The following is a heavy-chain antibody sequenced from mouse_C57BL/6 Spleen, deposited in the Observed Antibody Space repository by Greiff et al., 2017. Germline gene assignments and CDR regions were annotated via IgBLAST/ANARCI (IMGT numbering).Heavy chain of an antibody. D-gene: IGHD3-2*02. V-gene: IGHV1-18*01. J-gene: IGHJ4*01. Sequence: EVQLQQSGPELVKPGASVKIPCKASGYTFTDYNMDWVKQSHGKSLEWIGDINPNNGGTIYNQKFKGKATLTVDKSSSTAYMELRSLTSEDTAVYYCALTAQATRYAMDYWGQGTSVTVSS. CDR1: GYTFTDYN. CDR3: ALTAQATRYAMDY. CDR2: INPNNGGT.